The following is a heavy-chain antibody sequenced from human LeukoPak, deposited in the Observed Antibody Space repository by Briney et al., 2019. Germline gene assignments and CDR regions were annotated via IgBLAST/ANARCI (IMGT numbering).Heavy chain of an antibody. CDR1: GFTFSSYS. CDR3: ARDRGGSGWYDY. CDR2: ISSSGSYI. J-gene: IGHJ4*02. V-gene: IGHV3-21*01. D-gene: IGHD6-19*01. Sequence: GGSLRLSCAASGFTFSSYSMNWVRQAPGKGLEWVSSISSSGSYIYYADSMKGRFTISRDNAKNSLYLQMSSLRVEDTAVYYCARDRGGSGWYDYWGQGTLVSVSS.